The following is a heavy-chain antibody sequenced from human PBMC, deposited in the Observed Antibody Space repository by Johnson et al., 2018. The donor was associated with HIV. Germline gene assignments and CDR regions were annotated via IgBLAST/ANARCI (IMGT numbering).Heavy chain of an antibody. CDR2: INWNGGST. D-gene: IGHD6-19*01. CDR3: ARYRSGWQGLDAFDI. J-gene: IGHJ3*02. CDR1: GFTFDDYG. Sequence: VQLVESGGGVVRPRGSLRLSCAASGFTFDDYGMSWVRQAPGKGLEWVSGINWNGGSTGYADSVKGRFTISRDNAKNTLYLQMNSLRAEDTAVYYCARYRSGWQGLDAFDIWGQGTMVTVSS. V-gene: IGHV3-20*04.